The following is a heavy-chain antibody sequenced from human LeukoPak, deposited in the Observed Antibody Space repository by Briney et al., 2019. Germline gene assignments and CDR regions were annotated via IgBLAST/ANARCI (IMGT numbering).Heavy chain of an antibody. D-gene: IGHD5-18*01. Sequence: GGSLRLSCAASGFTFSSYGMHWVRQAPGKGPEWVAVISYDGSNKYYADSVKGRFTISRDNSKNTLYLQMNSLRAEDTAVYYCAKVWRGYSYGLGADVWGQGTTVTVSS. CDR3: AKVWRGYSYGLGADV. CDR1: GFTFSSYG. V-gene: IGHV3-30*18. CDR2: ISYDGSNK. J-gene: IGHJ6*02.